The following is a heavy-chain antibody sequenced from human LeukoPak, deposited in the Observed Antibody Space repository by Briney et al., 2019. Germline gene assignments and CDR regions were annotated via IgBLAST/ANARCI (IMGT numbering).Heavy chain of an antibody. CDR1: GYTFTSYY. CDR3: AGTKEGYQLLSLFDY. Sequence: ASVKVSCKASGYTFTSYYMHWVRQAPGQGLEWMGIINPSGGSTSYAQKFQGRVTMTRDTSTSTVYMELSSLRSEDTAVYYCAGTKEGYQLLSLFDYWGQGTLVTVSS. J-gene: IGHJ4*02. CDR2: INPSGGST. D-gene: IGHD2-2*01. V-gene: IGHV1-46*03.